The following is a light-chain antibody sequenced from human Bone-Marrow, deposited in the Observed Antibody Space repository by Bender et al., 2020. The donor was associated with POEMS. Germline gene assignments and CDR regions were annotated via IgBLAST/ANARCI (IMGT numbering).Light chain of an antibody. Sequence: QSALTQPRSVSGAPGQAVTISCAGTASDVGTYDYVSWDQQRPGEAPTLIISDVNKWPAGVPDRFSGSKSGNTASLTISGLQSEDEAFYSCCAYAGGDTWIFGGGTKVTVL. CDR3: CAYAGGDTWI. J-gene: IGLJ2*01. CDR2: DVN. CDR1: ASDVGTYDY. V-gene: IGLV2-11*01.